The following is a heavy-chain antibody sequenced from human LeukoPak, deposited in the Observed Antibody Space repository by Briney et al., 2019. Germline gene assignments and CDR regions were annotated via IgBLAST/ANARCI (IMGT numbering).Heavy chain of an antibody. CDR3: ARSPASGTAIGY. Sequence: GGSLRLSCAVSGFTFSSYWVSWVRQAPGKGLEWVANMPPDGSEKYYMDSVRGRFTISRDNAKNSLYLQMNSLGVEDTAVYFCARSPASGTAIGYWGQGTLVTVSS. J-gene: IGHJ4*02. CDR2: MPPDGSEK. CDR1: GFTFSSYW. D-gene: IGHD1-1*01. V-gene: IGHV3-7*01.